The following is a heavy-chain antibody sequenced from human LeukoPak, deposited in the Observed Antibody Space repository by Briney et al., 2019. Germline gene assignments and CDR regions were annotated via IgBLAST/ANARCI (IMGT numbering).Heavy chain of an antibody. Sequence: PGGSLRLSCAASGFTFSNFGMHWVRQAPGKGLEWVAFIRFDGTSEFYADSVKARFTISRDNSQNTVYLQMNTLRPEDTAVYYCAKDTIRNYGLNYWGQGTLVTVSS. J-gene: IGHJ4*02. D-gene: IGHD3-16*01. CDR3: AKDTIRNYGLNY. CDR1: GFTFSNFG. CDR2: IRFDGTSE. V-gene: IGHV3-30*02.